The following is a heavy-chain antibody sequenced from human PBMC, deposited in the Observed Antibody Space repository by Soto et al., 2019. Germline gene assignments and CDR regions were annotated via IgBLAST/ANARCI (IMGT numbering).Heavy chain of an antibody. CDR3: ARDTSTFGGVIDYYYGMDV. D-gene: IGHD3-16*02. V-gene: IGHV4-59*01. CDR1: GGSISSYY. J-gene: IGHJ6*02. Sequence: SETLSLTCTVSGGSISSYYWSWIRQPPGKGLEWIGYIYYSGSTNYNPSLKSRVTISVDTSKNQFSLKLSSVTAADTAVYYCARDTSTFGGVIDYYYGMDVWGQGTTVTVS. CDR2: IYYSGST.